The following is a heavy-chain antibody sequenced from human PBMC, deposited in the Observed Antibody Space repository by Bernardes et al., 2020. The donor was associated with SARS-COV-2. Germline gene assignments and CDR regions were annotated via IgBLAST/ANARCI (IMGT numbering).Heavy chain of an antibody. V-gene: IGHV1-24*01. Sequence: SVKVSCKVSGYTLTELSMHWVRQAPGKGLEWMGGFDPEDGETIYAQKFQGRVTMTEDTSTDTAYMELSSLRSEDTAVYYCASAIAVTGTFVSYYYYYGMDVWGQGTTVTVSS. CDR3: ASAIAVTGTFVSYYYYYGMDV. CDR1: GYTLTELS. CDR2: FDPEDGET. J-gene: IGHJ6*02. D-gene: IGHD6-19*01.